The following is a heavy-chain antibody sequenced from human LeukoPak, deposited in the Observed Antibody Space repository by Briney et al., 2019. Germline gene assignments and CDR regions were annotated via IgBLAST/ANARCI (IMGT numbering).Heavy chain of an antibody. CDR3: ARGEVRGVYYYYGMDV. CDR2: ISGSGGST. Sequence: GGSLRLSCAASGFTFSSYAMSWVRQAPGKGLEWVSAISGSGGSTYYADSVKGRFTISRDNAKNSLYLQMNSLRAEDTAVYYCARGEVRGVYYYYGMDVWGQGTTVTVSS. CDR1: GFTFSSYA. V-gene: IGHV3-23*01. D-gene: IGHD3-10*01. J-gene: IGHJ6*02.